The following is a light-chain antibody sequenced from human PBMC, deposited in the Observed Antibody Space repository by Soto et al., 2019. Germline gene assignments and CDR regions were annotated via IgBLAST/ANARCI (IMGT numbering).Light chain of an antibody. CDR2: WAS. J-gene: IGKJ2*01. Sequence: VMTQSPDSLAVCLGERATINCKSSQSVLYSSNNKNYLAWYQQKAGQPPKLLIYWASTRESGVPDRFSGSGSGTDFTLTISSLQAEDVAVYYCQQYYSTPPYTFGQGTKLEIK. V-gene: IGKV4-1*01. CDR3: QQYYSTPPYT. CDR1: QSVLYSSNNKNY.